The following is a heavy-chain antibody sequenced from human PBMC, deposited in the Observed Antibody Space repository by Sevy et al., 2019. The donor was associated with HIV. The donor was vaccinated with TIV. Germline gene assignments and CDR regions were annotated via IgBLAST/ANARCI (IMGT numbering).Heavy chain of an antibody. J-gene: IGHJ4*02. CDR1: GFTFSNSW. Sequence: GGSLRLSCAVSGFTFSNSWMNWVRQAPGTGLQWVGLIKSNIDGETTDYAEPVKGRFTISRDDSKNTVYLQMNSLKTEDTAVYYCATAPGYYDSSPFDYWGPGTLVTVSS. D-gene: IGHD3-22*01. CDR2: IKSNIDGETT. V-gene: IGHV3-15*01. CDR3: ATAPGYYDSSPFDY.